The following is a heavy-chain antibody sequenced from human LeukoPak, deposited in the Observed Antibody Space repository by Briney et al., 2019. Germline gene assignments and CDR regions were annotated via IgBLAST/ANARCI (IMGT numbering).Heavy chain of an antibody. CDR1: GFTVSSNY. D-gene: IGHD1-26*01. CDR2: IYSGGAT. Sequence: SGGSLRLSCAVSGFTVSSNYMSWVRQAPGKGPEWVSLIYSGGATYYADSVKGRFTISRDNSKNTLYLQMNSLRVEDTAVYYCARAYSGSYRDDAFDIWGQGTMVTVSS. CDR3: ARAYSGSYRDDAFDI. V-gene: IGHV3-53*01. J-gene: IGHJ3*02.